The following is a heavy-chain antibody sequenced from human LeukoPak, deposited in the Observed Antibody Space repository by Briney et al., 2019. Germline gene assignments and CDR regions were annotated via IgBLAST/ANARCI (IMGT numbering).Heavy chain of an antibody. Sequence: SETLSLTCTVSGGSISSSSYYWGWIRQPPGKGLEWIGSIYYSGSTYYNPSLKSRVTISVDTSKNQFSLKLSSVTAADTAVYYCARANYGDYYYMDVWGKGTTVTVSS. D-gene: IGHD4-17*01. CDR2: IYYSGST. CDR3: ARANYGDYYYMDV. CDR1: GGSISSSSYY. V-gene: IGHV4-39*07. J-gene: IGHJ6*03.